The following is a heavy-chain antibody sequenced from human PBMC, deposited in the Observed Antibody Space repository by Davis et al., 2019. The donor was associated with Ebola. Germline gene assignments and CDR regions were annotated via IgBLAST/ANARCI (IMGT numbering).Heavy chain of an antibody. CDR2: IYYSGSS. V-gene: IGHV4-59*08. D-gene: IGHD4-23*01. Sequence: MPSETLSLTCTVSCASISNYYWSWIRKPPGKGLERIGYIYYSGSSHYNPSLKSRVTISVATSKNQFSLKLTSMTAADTAVYFCARHLSYGGNPGKYYFDFWGQGTLVTVSS. CDR1: CASISNYY. CDR3: ARHLSYGGNPGKYYFDF. J-gene: IGHJ4*02.